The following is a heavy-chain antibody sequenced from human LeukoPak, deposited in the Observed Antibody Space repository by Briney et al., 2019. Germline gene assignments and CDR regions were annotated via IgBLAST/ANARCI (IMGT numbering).Heavy chain of an antibody. Sequence: GGSLRLSCAASGFTVSSNYMSWVRQAPGKGLEWVGRIKSKTDGGTTDYAAPVKGRFTISRDDSKNTLYLQMNSLKTEDTAVYYCTTNHYYGSGSYDYWGQGTLVTVSS. D-gene: IGHD3-10*01. CDR2: IKSKTDGGTT. CDR3: TTNHYYGSGSYDY. V-gene: IGHV3-15*01. J-gene: IGHJ4*02. CDR1: GFTVSSNY.